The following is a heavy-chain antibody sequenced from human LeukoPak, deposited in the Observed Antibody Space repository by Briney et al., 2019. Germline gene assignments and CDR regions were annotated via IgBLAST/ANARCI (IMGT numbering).Heavy chain of an antibody. Sequence: GRSLRLSCAASGFTFDDYAMHWVRQAPGKGLEWVSGISWNSGSIGYADSVKGRFTISRDNAKNSLYLQMNSLRAEDTALYYCAKGTTFDAFDMWGQGTMVTVSS. D-gene: IGHD3-16*01. CDR2: ISWNSGSI. CDR1: GFTFDDYA. V-gene: IGHV3-9*01. J-gene: IGHJ3*02. CDR3: AKGTTFDAFDM.